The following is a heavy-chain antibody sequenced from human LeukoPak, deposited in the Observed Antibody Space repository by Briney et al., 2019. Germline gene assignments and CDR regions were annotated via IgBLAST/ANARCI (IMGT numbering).Heavy chain of an antibody. J-gene: IGHJ6*03. Sequence: SETLSLTCTVSGYSISSGYYWGWIRQPPGKGLEWIGSIYHSGSTYYNPSLKSRVTISVDTSKNQFSLKLSSVTAADTAVYYCARGGYYDSSGYYYYYYYMDVWGKGTTVTVSS. CDR2: IYHSGST. CDR3: ARGGYYDSSGYYYYYYYMDV. V-gene: IGHV4-38-2*02. D-gene: IGHD3-22*01. CDR1: GYSISSGYY.